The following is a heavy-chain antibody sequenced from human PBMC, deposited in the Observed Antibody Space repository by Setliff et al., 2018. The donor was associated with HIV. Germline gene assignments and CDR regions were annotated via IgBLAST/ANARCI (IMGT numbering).Heavy chain of an antibody. Sequence: ASVKVSCKASGYTFINFDITWVRQAPGQGLEWMGWISANYAKTDYSQKFQGRVTMTTDTSTSTAYMELRSLTSDDTAMYYCATSVATFDLVDYWGQGTLVTVSS. CDR2: ISANYAKT. V-gene: IGHV1-18*04. CDR1: GYTFINFD. J-gene: IGHJ4*02. CDR3: ATSVATFDLVDY. D-gene: IGHD1-26*01.